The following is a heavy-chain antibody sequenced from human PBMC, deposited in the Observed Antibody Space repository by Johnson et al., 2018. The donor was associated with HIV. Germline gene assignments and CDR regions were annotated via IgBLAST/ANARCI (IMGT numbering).Heavy chain of an antibody. CDR1: GFTFSDYY. Sequence: QVQLVESGGGLVKHGGSLRLSCAASGFTFSDYYMSWIRQAPGKGLEWVSYISGSGRTISYADSVKGRFTISRDNAKNSLYLQMNSLRAEDTAVYYCARVAFGSSYLDVFDIWSQGTMVTVSS. J-gene: IGHJ3*02. CDR3: ARVAFGSSYLDVFDI. CDR2: ISGSGRTI. V-gene: IGHV3-11*04. D-gene: IGHD3-16*01.